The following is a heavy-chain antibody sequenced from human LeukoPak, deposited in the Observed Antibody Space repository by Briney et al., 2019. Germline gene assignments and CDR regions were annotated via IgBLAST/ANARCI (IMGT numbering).Heavy chain of an antibody. CDR2: IYYSGST. D-gene: IGHD1-26*01. CDR3: ARGRYSGTPYFDY. J-gene: IGHJ4*02. V-gene: IGHV4-39*01. CDR1: GGSVSSGGYY. Sequence: PSETLCLTCSVSGGSVSSGGYYWSWIRHPPGKGPEWIGSIYYSGSTFYSPSLQSRVTISVDKSKNQFSLKLSSVTAADTAVYYCARGRYSGTPYFDYWGRGTLVTVSS.